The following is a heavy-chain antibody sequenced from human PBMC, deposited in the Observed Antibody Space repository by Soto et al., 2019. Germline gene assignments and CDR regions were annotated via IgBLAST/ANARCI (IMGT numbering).Heavy chain of an antibody. Sequence: QVQLVQSGAEVKKPGSSVKVSCKASGGTFSSYAISWVRQAPGQGLEWMGGIIPIFGTANYAQKFQGRVTITADESTSTAYRGLSSLSSEDTAVYYCARGGRYYGSGSYPFDYWGQGTLVTVSS. CDR3: ARGGRYYGSGSYPFDY. CDR2: IIPIFGTA. D-gene: IGHD3-10*01. CDR1: GGTFSSYA. V-gene: IGHV1-69*01. J-gene: IGHJ4*02.